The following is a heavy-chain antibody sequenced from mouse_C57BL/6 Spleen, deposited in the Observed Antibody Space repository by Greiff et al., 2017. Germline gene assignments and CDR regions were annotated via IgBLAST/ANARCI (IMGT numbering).Heavy chain of an antibody. V-gene: IGHV5-17*01. CDR3: ARRVTVVAYWYFDV. CDR1: GFTFSDYG. Sequence: EVKLMESGGGLVKPGGSLKLSCAASGFTFSDYGMHWVRQAPEKGLEWVAYISSGSSTIYYADTVKGRFTISRDNAKTTLFLKMSSLRSEDAAMYYGARRVTVVAYWYFDVWGTGTTVTVSA. J-gene: IGHJ1*03. CDR2: ISSGSSTI. D-gene: IGHD1-1*01.